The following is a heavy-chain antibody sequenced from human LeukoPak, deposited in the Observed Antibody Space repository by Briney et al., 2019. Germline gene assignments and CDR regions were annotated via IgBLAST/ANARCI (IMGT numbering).Heavy chain of an antibody. Sequence: SETLSLTCTVPGDSIRDYHCNWIRQSPGKGLEWIGNISYSGSPKYNPSLKSRVTLSVDTSKNQFSLKLTSATAADTAVYYCARVSPDSSAYVDSWGQGTLVTVSS. V-gene: IGHV4-59*01. J-gene: IGHJ4*02. D-gene: IGHD3-22*01. CDR3: ARVSPDSSAYVDS. CDR1: GDSIRDYH. CDR2: ISYSGSP.